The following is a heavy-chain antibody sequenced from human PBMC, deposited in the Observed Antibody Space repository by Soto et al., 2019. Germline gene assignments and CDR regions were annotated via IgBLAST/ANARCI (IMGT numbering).Heavy chain of an antibody. Sequence: QVQLVESGGDLVKPGGSLRLSCAASGYTFSDYYMSWIRQAPGKGLEWISYIDTSGTKIHYADSVKGRFTITRDNAKNSLYLEMNSLRDEDTAVYYCASHYDMWSGYLSPVDYWGQGTLVTVSS. CDR3: ASHYDMWSGYLSPVDY. CDR2: IDTSGTKI. V-gene: IGHV3-11*01. D-gene: IGHD3-3*01. CDR1: GYTFSDYY. J-gene: IGHJ4*02.